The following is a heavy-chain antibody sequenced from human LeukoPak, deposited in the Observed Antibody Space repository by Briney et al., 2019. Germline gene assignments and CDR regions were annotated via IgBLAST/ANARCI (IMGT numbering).Heavy chain of an antibody. CDR3: ARDPTEDFWSGFYSYFDF. D-gene: IGHD3-3*01. CDR1: GYTFTTYG. J-gene: IGHJ4*02. V-gene: IGHV1-18*01. CDR2: ISTYNGNT. Sequence: ASVKVSCKASGYTFTTYGLSWVRQAPGQGLEWMGWISTYNGNTNYAQKFKGRVTMTTDTSTSTAYMELRSLRSDDTAVYYCARDPTEDFWSGFYSYFDFWGQGTLVTVSS.